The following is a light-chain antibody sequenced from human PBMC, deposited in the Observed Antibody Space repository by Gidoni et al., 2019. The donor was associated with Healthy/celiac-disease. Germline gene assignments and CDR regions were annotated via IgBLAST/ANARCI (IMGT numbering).Light chain of an antibody. CDR1: QSVSRN. V-gene: IGKV3-15*01. CDR2: GAS. J-gene: IGKJ1*01. CDR3: QQYNNWPPWT. Sequence: EIVMTQSPATLSVSPGESATLSCRASQSVSRNLAWYQQKPGQAPRLLIYGASTRATGIPARFSGSGSGTEFTLTISSLQSEEFAVYYCQQYNNWPPWTFGQGTKVEIK.